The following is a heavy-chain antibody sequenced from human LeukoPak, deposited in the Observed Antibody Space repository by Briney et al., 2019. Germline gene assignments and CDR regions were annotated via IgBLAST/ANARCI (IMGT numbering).Heavy chain of an antibody. CDR2: VRRKAYGGAA. Sequence: GRSLRLSCTGSGFTFSDSTMTWFRQAPGRGPEWVGFVRRKAYGGAALYAASVKGGFIMTRDDSRSTAYLQMNNLKIEDTGVYYCTRGQGLYFWGRGTLVTVSS. CDR1: GFTFSDST. J-gene: IGHJ1*01. V-gene: IGHV3-49*03. D-gene: IGHD6-19*01. CDR3: TRGQGLYF.